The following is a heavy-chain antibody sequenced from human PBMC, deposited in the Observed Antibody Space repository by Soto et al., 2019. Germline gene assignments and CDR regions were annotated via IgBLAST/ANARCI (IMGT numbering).Heavy chain of an antibody. CDR3: ARDRGPSSGYYPYWFDP. D-gene: IGHD3-22*01. CDR1: GGTFSSYA. CDR2: IIPIFGTA. J-gene: IGHJ5*02. V-gene: IGHV1-69*01. Sequence: VQSGAEVKKPGSSVTVSCKASGGTFSSYAITWVRQAPGQGLEWMGGIIPIFGTANYAQKFQGRVTITADESTSTAYMELSSLRSEDTAVYYCARDRGPSSGYYPYWFDPWGQGTLVTVSS.